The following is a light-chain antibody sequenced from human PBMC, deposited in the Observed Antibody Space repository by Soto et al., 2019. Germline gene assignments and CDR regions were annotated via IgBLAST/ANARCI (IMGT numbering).Light chain of an antibody. V-gene: IGLV2-14*01. J-gene: IGLJ1*01. Sequence: QSALTQPASVSGSPGQSITISCTGTSSDVGGYNYVSWYQQHPGKAPKLMIYEVSNRPSGVSNRFSGSKSGNTASLTISGLQAEDEADYYCSSSKRSSTLGVFGTGTKLTVL. CDR1: SSDVGGYNY. CDR2: EVS. CDR3: SSSKRSSTLGV.